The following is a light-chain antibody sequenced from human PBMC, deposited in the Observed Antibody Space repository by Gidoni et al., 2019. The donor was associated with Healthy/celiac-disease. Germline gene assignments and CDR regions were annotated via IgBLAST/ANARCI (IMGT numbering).Light chain of an antibody. J-gene: IGKJ2*02. Sequence: EIVLTQSPGTLSLSQGERATLSCRASQSVSSSYLAWYQQKPGQAPRLLIYGASSSAPGIPDRFSGSGSGTDFTLTISRLEPEDFAVYYCQQYGSSPRTFXQXTKLEIK. CDR1: QSVSSSY. V-gene: IGKV3-20*01. CDR2: GAS. CDR3: QQYGSSPRT.